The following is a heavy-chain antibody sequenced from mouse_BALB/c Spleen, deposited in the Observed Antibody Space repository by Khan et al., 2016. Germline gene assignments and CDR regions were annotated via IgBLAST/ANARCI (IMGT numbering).Heavy chain of an antibody. Sequence: EVQLQESGPSFARPSQTLSLTCSVTGDSITSGHWNWIRKFPGNRFDFMGYISHSGDSYYNPSLKSRISITRDTSKNQYYLHLNSVTTEDTATYYCATWDYYGSAFAYWGQGTLVTVSA. D-gene: IGHD1-2*01. CDR3: ATWDYYGSAFAY. CDR2: ISHSGDS. J-gene: IGHJ3*01. V-gene: IGHV3-8*02. CDR1: GDSITSGH.